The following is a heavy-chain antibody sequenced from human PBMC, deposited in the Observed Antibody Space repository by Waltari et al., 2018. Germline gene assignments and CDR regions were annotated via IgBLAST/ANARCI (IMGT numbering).Heavy chain of an antibody. Sequence: QVQLVQSGAEVKKPGASVNISCKASGYTFTKYAMHWLRQAPGQRPEWMGWINTGGKAINLQRGQGKVTSTGGRPAPTSDVGLGSLSSEDTAVYYCARGSDLGSGSRWWVHWGQGTLVTVSS. CDR3: ARGSDLGSGSRWWVH. V-gene: IGHV1-3*04. CDR1: GYTFTKYA. CDR2: INTGGKA. J-gene: IGHJ4*02. D-gene: IGHD6-13*01.